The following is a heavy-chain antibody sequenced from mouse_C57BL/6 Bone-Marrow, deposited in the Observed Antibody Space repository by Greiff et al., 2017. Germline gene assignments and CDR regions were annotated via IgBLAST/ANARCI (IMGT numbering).Heavy chain of an antibody. D-gene: IGHD2-4*01. CDR3: ARSHYDYDAIDY. V-gene: IGHV7-3*01. J-gene: IGHJ2*01. CDR1: GFTFTAYY. Sequence: EVQVVESGGGLVQPGGSLSLSCAASGFTFTAYYMSWVRQPPGKALEWLGFIRNKANGYTTEYSASVKGRFTISRDNSQSILYLQMNALRADDSATYYCARSHYDYDAIDYWGQGTTLTVSS. CDR2: IRNKANGYTT.